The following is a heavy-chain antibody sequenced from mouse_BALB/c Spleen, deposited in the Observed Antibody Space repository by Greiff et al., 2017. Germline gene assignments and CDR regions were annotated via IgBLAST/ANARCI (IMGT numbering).Heavy chain of an antibody. CDR3: ASYYRSYYDAMDD. CDR2: INSNGGST. V-gene: IGHV5-6-3*01. D-gene: IGHD2-14*01. Sequence: EVMLVESGGGLVQPGGSLKLSCAASGFTFSSYGMSWVRQTPDKRLELVATINSNGGSTYYPDSVKGRFTISRDNAKNTLYLQMSSLKSEDTAMYYCASYYRSYYDAMDDWGQGTSVTVAA. J-gene: IGHJ4*01. CDR1: GFTFSSYG.